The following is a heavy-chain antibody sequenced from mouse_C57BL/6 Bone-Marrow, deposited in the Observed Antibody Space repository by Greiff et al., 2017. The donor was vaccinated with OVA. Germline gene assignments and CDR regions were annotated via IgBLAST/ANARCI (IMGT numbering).Heavy chain of an antibody. V-gene: IGHV14-2*01. J-gene: IGHJ2*01. CDR3: ARDHDKGDHLDY. Sequence: VQLQQSGAELVKPGASVKLSCTASGFNFKDYYMHWVKQRTEQGLEWIGRIDPEDGETKYAPKFQGKATITADTSSTTAYLQLSSLTSEDTAVYYGARDHDKGDHLDYWGQGTTLTVSS. CDR1: GFNFKDYY. CDR2: IDPEDGET. D-gene: IGHD1-3*01.